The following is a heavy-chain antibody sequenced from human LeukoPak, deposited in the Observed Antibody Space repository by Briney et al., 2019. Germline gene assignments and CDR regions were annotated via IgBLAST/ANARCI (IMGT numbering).Heavy chain of an antibody. V-gene: IGHV3-23*01. Sequence: PGGSLRLSCAASGFTFSAYGMSWVRQAPGKGLQWVSGISGSGGSTYYADSVKGRFTISRDNSKNTLWLQMNSLRADDTAVYYCAWGYRHFQHWGQGTLATVSS. CDR2: ISGSGGST. J-gene: IGHJ1*01. D-gene: IGHD3-16*01. CDR3: AWGYRHFQH. CDR1: GFTFSAYG.